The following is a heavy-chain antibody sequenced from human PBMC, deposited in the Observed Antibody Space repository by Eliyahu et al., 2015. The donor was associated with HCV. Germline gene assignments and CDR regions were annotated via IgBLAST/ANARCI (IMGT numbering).Heavy chain of an antibody. Sequence: EVQLVESGGGLVQPGGSLRLSCXASXFXFXSXEMNWVRXAPGKGLEWVSYISSSGSTIYYADSVKGRFTISRDNAKNSLYLQMNSLRAEDTAVYYCARVAYYYDSTFIDYWGQGTLVTVSS. J-gene: IGHJ4*02. CDR1: XFXFXSXE. V-gene: IGHV3-48*03. D-gene: IGHD3-22*01. CDR3: ARVAYYYDSTFIDY. CDR2: ISSSGSTI.